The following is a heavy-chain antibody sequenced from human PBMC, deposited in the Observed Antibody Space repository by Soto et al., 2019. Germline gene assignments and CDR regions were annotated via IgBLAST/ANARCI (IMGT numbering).Heavy chain of an antibody. CDR3: ARSMVRGVINTLDYYYYYGMDV. V-gene: IGHV4-30-2*01. J-gene: IGHJ6*02. CDR2: IYHSGST. CDR1: GGSISSGGYS. D-gene: IGHD3-10*01. Sequence: PSETLSLTCAVSGGSISSGGYSWSWIRQPPGKGLEWIGYIYHSGSTYYNPSLKSRVTISVDRSKNQFSLKLSSVTAADTAVYYCARSMVRGVINTLDYYYYYGMDVWGQGTMVTVSS.